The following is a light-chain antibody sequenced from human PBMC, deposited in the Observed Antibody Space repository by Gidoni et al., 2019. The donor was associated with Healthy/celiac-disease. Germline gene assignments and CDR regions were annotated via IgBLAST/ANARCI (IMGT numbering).Light chain of an antibody. V-gene: IGKV3-11*01. Sequence: TVSCRASQSVSSYLAWYQQKPGQAPRLLIYDASNRATGIPARFSGSGSGTDFTLTISSLEPEDFAVYYCQQRSNSWTFXQXTKVEIK. CDR1: QSVSSY. J-gene: IGKJ1*01. CDR3: QQRSNSWT. CDR2: DAS.